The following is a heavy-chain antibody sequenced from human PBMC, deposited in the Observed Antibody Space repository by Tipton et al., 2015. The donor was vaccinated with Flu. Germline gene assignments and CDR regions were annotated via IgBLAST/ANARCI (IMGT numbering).Heavy chain of an antibody. V-gene: IGHV4-59*01. D-gene: IGHD4-11*01. CDR2: IYNSGSP. Sequence: TLSLTCTVSGGAMRGYFWTWIRQSPGKGLEWIGYIYNSGSPYYNPSLRSRPIISVDTSKNQFSLSLTSVTAADTAVYYCARRSYSNYVSDPKNWFDPWGQGTLVTVSS. J-gene: IGHJ5*02. CDR3: ARRSYSNYVSDPKNWFDP. CDR1: GGAMRGYF.